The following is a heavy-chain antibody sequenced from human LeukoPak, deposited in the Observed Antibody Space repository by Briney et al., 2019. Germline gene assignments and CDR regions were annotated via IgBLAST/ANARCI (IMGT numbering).Heavy chain of an antibody. CDR1: RASISSYY. D-gene: IGHD3-22*01. J-gene: IGHJ4*02. Sequence: SETLSLTCTVSRASISSYYWSWIRQPPGQGLEWIGYISYSGSTDYNPSLKSRVNISVDTSKNQFSLKLSSVTAADTAVYFCARVRVSSGSHPWYFDYWGQGTLVTVSS. V-gene: IGHV4-59*01. CDR2: ISYSGST. CDR3: ARVRVSSGSHPWYFDY.